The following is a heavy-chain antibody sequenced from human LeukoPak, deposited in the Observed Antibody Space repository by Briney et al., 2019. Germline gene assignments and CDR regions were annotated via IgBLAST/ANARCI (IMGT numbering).Heavy chain of an antibody. CDR1: GASISSSNDY. D-gene: IGHD2-2*01. Sequence: PSETLSLACSVSGASISSSNDYWGWIRQAPGKGLEWIGSITYDGSAHYNPSLMSRATILVDTSKNQFSLKLSSVTAADAAMYYCARQFATASADTRGYFYFWGQGTVVTVSS. J-gene: IGHJ4*02. CDR2: ITYDGSA. V-gene: IGHV4-39*01. CDR3: ARQFATASADTRGYFYF.